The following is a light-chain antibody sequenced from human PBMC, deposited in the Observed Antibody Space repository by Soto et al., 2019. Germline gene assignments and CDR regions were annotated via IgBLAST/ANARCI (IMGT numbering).Light chain of an antibody. CDR3: QQRSNWPPVIT. J-gene: IGKJ5*01. Sequence: EIVLTQSPATLSLSPGERATLSCRASQSFSSYLAWYQQKPGQAPRLLIYDASKRATGIPARFSGRGYGTDFTLTISSLEHEDFAVYYCQQRSNWPPVITFGQGTRLEIK. V-gene: IGKV3-11*01. CDR2: DAS. CDR1: QSFSSY.